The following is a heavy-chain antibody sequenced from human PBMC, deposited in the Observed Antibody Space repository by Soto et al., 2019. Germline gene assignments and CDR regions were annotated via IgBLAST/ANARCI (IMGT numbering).Heavy chain of an antibody. D-gene: IGHD4-4*01. J-gene: IGHJ5*02. V-gene: IGHV4-59*08. Sequence: QVQLQESGPGLVKPSETLSLTCTVSGGSISGYYYSWIRQTPGKGLEWIGQIYYSGSTRYNPSLKIRVTMSVDTSKNQVSLKLTSVTAADPAVYYCAMVVTTLYNWFDPWGQGTLVSVSS. CDR3: AMVVTTLYNWFDP. CDR2: IYYSGST. CDR1: GGSISGYY.